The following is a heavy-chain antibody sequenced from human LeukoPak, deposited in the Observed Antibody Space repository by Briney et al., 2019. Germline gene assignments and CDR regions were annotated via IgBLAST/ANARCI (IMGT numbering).Heavy chain of an antibody. V-gene: IGHV4-4*07. CDR3: ARSNGSTHHCYYGMDV. Sequence: PSDTLPLTCPDSSGSISRYYWSWIRPPAPKGLEGIGRIYTGGSTNYNPSLKSRVTMSVDTSKNQFSLKLSSVTAADTAVYYCARSNGSTHHCYYGMDVWGQGTTVTVSS. CDR2: IYTGGST. D-gene: IGHD5/OR15-5a*01. J-gene: IGHJ6*02. CDR1: SGSISRYY.